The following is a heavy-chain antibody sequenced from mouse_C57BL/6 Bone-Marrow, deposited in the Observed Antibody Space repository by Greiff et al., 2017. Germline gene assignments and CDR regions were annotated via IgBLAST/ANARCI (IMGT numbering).Heavy chain of an antibody. CDR3: ARGLRRRGAWFAY. CDR2: IDPSDSYT. Sequence: VQLQQPGAELVKPGASVKLSCKASGYTFTSYWMQWVKQRPGQGLEWIGEIDPSDSYTNYNQKFKGKATLTVDTSSSTAYMQLSSLTSEDSAVYYCARGLRRRGAWFAYWGQGTGVTVSA. D-gene: IGHD2-2*01. V-gene: IGHV1-50*01. J-gene: IGHJ3*01. CDR1: GYTFTSYW.